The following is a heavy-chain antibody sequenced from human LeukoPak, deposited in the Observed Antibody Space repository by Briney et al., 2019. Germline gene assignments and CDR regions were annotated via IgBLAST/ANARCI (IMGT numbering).Heavy chain of an antibody. Sequence: PGGSLRLSCAASGFTFSNFAMSWVRQAPGKGLEWVSGISGSGGRIYCADSVKGRFTISRDNSKNTLYLQMNSLRAEDTAVYYCAKSTTYGSESYSYYFDYWGQGTLVTVSS. D-gene: IGHD3-10*01. CDR1: GFTFSNFA. CDR2: ISGSGGRI. J-gene: IGHJ4*02. V-gene: IGHV3-23*01. CDR3: AKSTTYGSESYSYYFDY.